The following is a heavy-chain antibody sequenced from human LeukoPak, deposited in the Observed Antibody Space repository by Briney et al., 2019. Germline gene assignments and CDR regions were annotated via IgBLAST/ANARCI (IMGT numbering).Heavy chain of an antibody. CDR3: ARLSSGYYSAFDY. V-gene: IGHV3-7*01. CDR1: GFTFSSYW. CDR2: IKQDGSEK. Sequence: GGSLRLSCAASGFTFSSYWMSWVRQAPGKGLEWVANIKQDGSEKYYVDSVKGRFTISRDNAKNSLYLQMNSLRAEDTAVYYCARLSSGYYSAFDYWGQGTLVTVSS. D-gene: IGHD3-22*01. J-gene: IGHJ4*02.